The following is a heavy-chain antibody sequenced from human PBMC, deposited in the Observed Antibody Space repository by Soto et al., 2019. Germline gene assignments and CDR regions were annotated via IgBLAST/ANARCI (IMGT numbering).Heavy chain of an antibody. CDR2: MNEDGGTT. J-gene: IGHJ6*02. CDR3: ASHLSRRTDF. Sequence: PGGSLRLSCAASGFTFSSYWMHWVRQAPGKGLVWVSRMNEDGGTTDYADSVKGRFTISRDNAKNMLYLQMNSLRVEDTAVYYCASHLSRRTDFSGQGTTVTVSS. CDR1: GFTFSSYW. V-gene: IGHV3-74*01.